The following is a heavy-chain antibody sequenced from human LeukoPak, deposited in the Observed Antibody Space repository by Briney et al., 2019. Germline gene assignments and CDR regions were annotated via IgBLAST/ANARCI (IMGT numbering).Heavy chain of an antibody. D-gene: IGHD2-15*01. CDR2: ITGSGGST. CDR3: VKDLGSAITSALALDV. J-gene: IGHJ6*02. V-gene: IGHV3-23*01. Sequence: GGSLRLSCVASGLTFSSHAMTWVRQTPGKGLEWVSGITGSGGSTYHAESVKGRFTISRDNRKNLLHLQMNSLRPDDSAVYYCVKDLGSAITSALALDVWGQGTTVTVSS. CDR1: GLTFSSHA.